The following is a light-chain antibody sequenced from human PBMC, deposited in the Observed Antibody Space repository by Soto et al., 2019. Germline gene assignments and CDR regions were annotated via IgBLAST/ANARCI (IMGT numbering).Light chain of an antibody. CDR1: QSISSY. CDR2: AAS. J-gene: IGKJ4*01. V-gene: IGKV1-39*01. CDR3: QQSDNLPLT. Sequence: DIQMTQSPSSLSASVGDRFTITCRASQSISSYLNWYQQKPGKAPKLLIYAASSLQSGVPSRFSGSGSGTDFTLTISSLQPEDIATYYCQQSDNLPLTFGGGTKVDIK.